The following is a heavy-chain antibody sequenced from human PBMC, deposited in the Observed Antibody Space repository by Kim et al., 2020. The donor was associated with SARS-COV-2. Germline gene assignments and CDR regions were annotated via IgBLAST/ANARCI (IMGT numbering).Heavy chain of an antibody. V-gene: IGHV3-74*01. D-gene: IGHD6-6*01. CDR3: ARDRGGSSSPTYNWFDP. J-gene: IGHJ5*02. Sequence: KGRFTITRDNAKNTLYLQMNSLRAEDTAVYYCARDRGGSSSPTYNWFDPWGQGTLVTVSS.